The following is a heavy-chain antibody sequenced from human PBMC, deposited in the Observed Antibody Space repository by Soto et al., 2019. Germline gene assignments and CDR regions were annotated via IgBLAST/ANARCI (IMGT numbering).Heavy chain of an antibody. D-gene: IGHD2-8*01. CDR1: GVSISRSNW. J-gene: IGHJ5*02. V-gene: IGHV4-4*02. CDR2: LYPSGGT. Sequence: QVQLQESGPGLVTPSGTLSLTCSVSGVSISRSNWWTWVRQAPGKGLEWIGELYPSGGTTYNPSLPNRVPISVDYSKNHPSLTLTSVTAADTAVYYCARCLHCSNGGRFDPWGQGALVTVSS. CDR3: ARCLHCSNGGRFDP.